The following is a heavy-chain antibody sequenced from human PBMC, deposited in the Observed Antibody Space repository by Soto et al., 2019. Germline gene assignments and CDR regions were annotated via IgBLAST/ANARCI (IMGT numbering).Heavy chain of an antibody. V-gene: IGHV1-18*04. CDR3: ARDRVAGIWGDAFDI. D-gene: IGHD3-16*01. Sequence: QVQLVQSGAAVKKPGASVKVSCKTSGYTFTNHGINWVRQAPGQGLEWMGWINPYNANVNYAQKLQGRVTMTTDTSTSTAYMDLSSLTSDDTAVYYCARDRVAGIWGDAFDIWGQGTMVTVSS. CDR1: GYTFTNHG. CDR2: INPYNANV. J-gene: IGHJ3*02.